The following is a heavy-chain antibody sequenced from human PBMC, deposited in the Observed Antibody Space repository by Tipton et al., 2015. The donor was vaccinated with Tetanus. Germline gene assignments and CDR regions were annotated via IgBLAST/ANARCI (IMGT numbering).Heavy chain of an antibody. Sequence: TLSLTCSLSGGSISNSEYYWAWIRQPPGKGLEWIGSVFDSGTSYYNPSLKSRATISEDTSKNHFSLRLSSVTAAETAVYYCAEGRRFCSSNSCHEYYFDSWGRGTLVTVSS. V-gene: IGHV4-39*02. D-gene: IGHD2-2*01. J-gene: IGHJ4*02. CDR3: AEGRRFCSSNSCHEYYFDS. CDR1: GGSISNSEYY. CDR2: VFDSGTS.